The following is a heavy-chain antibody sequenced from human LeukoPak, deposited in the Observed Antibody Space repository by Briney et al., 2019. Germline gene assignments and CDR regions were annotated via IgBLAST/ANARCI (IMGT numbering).Heavy chain of an antibody. CDR2: INHSGST. J-gene: IGHJ5*02. CDR3: ARGLKMVRGVTKTNWFDP. V-gene: IGHV4-34*01. Sequence: PSETLSLTCAVYGGSFSGYYWSWIRQPPGKGLEWIGEINHSGSTNYNPPLKSRVTISVDTSKNQFSLKLSSVTAADTAVYYCARGLKMVRGVTKTNWFDPWGQGTLVTVSS. CDR1: GGSFSGYY. D-gene: IGHD3-10*01.